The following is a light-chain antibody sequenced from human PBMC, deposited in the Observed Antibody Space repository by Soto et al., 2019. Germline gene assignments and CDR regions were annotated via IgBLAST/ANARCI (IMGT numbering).Light chain of an antibody. Sequence: EIVKTQSPATLSVSPGERATLSCRASQSVSSNLAWYQQKPGQAPRLLIYGASTRATGIPARFSGSGSGTEFTLTISSLQSEDFAVYYCQQYGSSQWTFGQGTKVDIK. J-gene: IGKJ1*01. V-gene: IGKV3-15*01. CDR3: QQYGSSQWT. CDR2: GAS. CDR1: QSVSSN.